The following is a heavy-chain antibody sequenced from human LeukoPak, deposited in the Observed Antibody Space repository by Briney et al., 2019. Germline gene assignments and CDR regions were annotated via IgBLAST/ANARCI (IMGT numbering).Heavy chain of an antibody. CDR2: IYTSGST. CDR3: AREILEYCSSTSCYPDLYYYYMDV. D-gene: IGHD2-2*01. Sequence: PSETLSLTCTVSGGSISSYYWSWIRQPAGKGLEWIGRIYTSGSTNYNPSLKSRVTMSVDTSKNQFSLKLSSVTAADTAVYYCAREILEYCSSTSCYPDLYYYYMDVWAKGPRSPSP. J-gene: IGHJ6*03. CDR1: GGSISSYY. V-gene: IGHV4-4*07.